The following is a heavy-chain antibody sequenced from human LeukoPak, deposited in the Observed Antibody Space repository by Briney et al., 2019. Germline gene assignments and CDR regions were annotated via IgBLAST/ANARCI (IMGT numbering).Heavy chain of an antibody. CDR3: AKAAVDHSGSYSPDY. CDR2: INSNGGST. D-gene: IGHD3-10*01. Sequence: GGSLRLSCSASGFTFRNYAMHWVRQAPGKGLEYVSGINSNGGSTYYADSVKGRFTISRDNSKNTLYLHMNSLRAEDTAVYYCAKAAVDHSGSYSPDYWGQGTLVTVSS. J-gene: IGHJ4*02. V-gene: IGHV3-64*04. CDR1: GFTFRNYA.